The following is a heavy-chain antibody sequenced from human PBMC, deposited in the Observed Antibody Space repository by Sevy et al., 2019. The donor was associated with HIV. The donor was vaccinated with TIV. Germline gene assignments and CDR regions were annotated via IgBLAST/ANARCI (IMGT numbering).Heavy chain of an antibody. CDR3: ARVRRIVVVVAATGWFDP. V-gene: IGHV3-7*01. Sequence: GGSLRLSCATSGFTFSSYWMSWVRQAPGKGLEWVANIKQDGSGKYYVDSVKGRFTISRDNAKNSLYLQMNSLRAEDTAVYYCARVRRIVVVVAATGWFDPWGQGTLVTVSS. CDR2: IKQDGSGK. D-gene: IGHD2-15*01. J-gene: IGHJ5*02. CDR1: GFTFSSYW.